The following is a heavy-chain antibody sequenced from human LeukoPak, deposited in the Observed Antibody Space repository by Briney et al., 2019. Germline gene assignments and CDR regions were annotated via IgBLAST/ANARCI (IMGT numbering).Heavy chain of an antibody. CDR1: GGSISSYY. Sequence: PSETLSLTCTVSGGSISSYYWSWIRQPPGKGLEWIGYIYYSGSTNYNPSLKSRVTISVDTSKNQFSLKLSSVTAADTAVYYCARAYYDSSGYYRPWGQGTLVTVSS. CDR3: ARAYYDSSGYYRP. CDR2: IYYSGST. J-gene: IGHJ5*02. V-gene: IGHV4-59*01. D-gene: IGHD3-22*01.